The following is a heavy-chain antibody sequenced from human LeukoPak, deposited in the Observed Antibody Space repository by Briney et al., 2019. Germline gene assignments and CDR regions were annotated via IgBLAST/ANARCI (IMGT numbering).Heavy chain of an antibody. CDR2: IFYSGST. V-gene: IGHV4-59*08. CDR1: GGSISSSY. J-gene: IGHJ4*02. Sequence: SETLSLTCTVSGGSISSSYWSWIRQPPGKGLEWIGYIFYSGSTNYNPSLKSRVTISQDTSKNQFSLKLSSVTAADTAVYYCARHAGCSGASCYSGFPDYWGQGTLVTVSA. D-gene: IGHD2-15*01. CDR3: ARHAGCSGASCYSGFPDY.